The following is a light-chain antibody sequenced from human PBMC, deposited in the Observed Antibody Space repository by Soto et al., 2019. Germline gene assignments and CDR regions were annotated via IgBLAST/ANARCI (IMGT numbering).Light chain of an antibody. J-gene: IGKJ1*01. CDR3: QQSSNWPRT. V-gene: IGKV3-15*01. CDR2: GAS. CDR1: QFISNS. Sequence: EIVMTQSPATLSVSPGERVTLSCRASQFISNSLAWYQQRPGQPPRLLIYGASTRAAGISARFSGSGSGTEFTRTISSLQSEDFAVYYCQQSSNWPRTFGQGTKV.